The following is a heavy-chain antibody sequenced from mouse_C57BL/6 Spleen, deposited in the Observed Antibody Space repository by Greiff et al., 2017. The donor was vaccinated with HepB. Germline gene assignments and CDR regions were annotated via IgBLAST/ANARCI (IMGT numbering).Heavy chain of an antibody. CDR3: AREGTGSFAY. V-gene: IGHV1-52*01. J-gene: IGHJ3*01. D-gene: IGHD4-1*01. Sequence: VQLQQPGAELVRPGSSVKLSCKASGYTFTSYWMHWVKQRPKQGLEWIGNIDPSDSETHYNQKFKDKATLTVDKSSSTAYMQLSSLTSEDSAVYYGAREGTGSFAYWGQGTLVTVSA. CDR1: GYTFTSYW. CDR2: IDPSDSET.